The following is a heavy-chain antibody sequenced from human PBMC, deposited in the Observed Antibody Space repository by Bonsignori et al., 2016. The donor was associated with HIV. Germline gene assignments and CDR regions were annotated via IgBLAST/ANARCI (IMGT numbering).Heavy chain of an antibody. V-gene: IGHV4-38-2*01. CDR1: GYSISSGYY. Sequence: SETLSLTCAVSGYSISSGYYWGWIRQPPGKGLEWIGSIYHSGSTYYNPSLKSRVTISVDTSKNQFSLKLSSVTAADTAVYYCARHVEAPQWFDPWGQGTLVTVSS. J-gene: IGHJ5*02. CDR3: ARHVEAPQWFDP. D-gene: IGHD2-2*01. CDR2: IYHSGST.